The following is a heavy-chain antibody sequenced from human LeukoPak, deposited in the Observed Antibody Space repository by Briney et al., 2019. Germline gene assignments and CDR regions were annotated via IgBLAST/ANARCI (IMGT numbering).Heavy chain of an antibody. D-gene: IGHD6-19*01. CDR1: GFTFSSYD. J-gene: IGHJ1*01. CDR2: IIGSGGST. V-gene: IGHV3-23*01. Sequence: GGSLRLSCAASGFTFSSYDMSWVRQAPGKGLEWVSTIIGSGGSTDYADSVKGRFTISRDNSKNTLYLQMNSLRAEDTAVYYCAKKAESSGWYQYFQHWGQGTLVTVSS. CDR3: AKKAESSGWYQYFQH.